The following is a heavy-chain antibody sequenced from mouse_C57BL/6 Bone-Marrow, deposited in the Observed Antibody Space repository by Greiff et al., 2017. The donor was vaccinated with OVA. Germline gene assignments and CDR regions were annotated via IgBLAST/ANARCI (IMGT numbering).Heavy chain of an antibody. CDR2: IWLDDDK. J-gene: IGHJ4*01. CDR1: GFSLSTFGMG. CDR3: ARMGYYGSSYYAMDY. D-gene: IGHD1-1*01. V-gene: IGHV8-8*01. Sequence: QVTLKESGPGILQPSQTLSLTCSFSGFSLSTFGMGVGWIRQPSGKGLEWLAHIWLDDDKYYNPALKSRLTISKDTSKNQVFLKIANVDTADTATYYCARMGYYGSSYYAMDYWGQGTSVTVSS.